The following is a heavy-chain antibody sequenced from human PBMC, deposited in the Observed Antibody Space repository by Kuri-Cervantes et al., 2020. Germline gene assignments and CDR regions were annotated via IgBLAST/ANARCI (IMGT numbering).Heavy chain of an antibody. CDR1: GFTFSSYA. CDR3: AKDGGIVVAKYYFDY. CDR2: VSYDGANT. V-gene: IGHV3-30-3*01. Sequence: GGSLRLSCAASGFTFSSYAMSWVRQAPGEGLEWVAVVSYDGANTYYAGSVKGRFTISRDNSKNTLYLQMNSLRAEDTAVYYCAKDGGIVVAKYYFDYWGQGTLVTVSS. J-gene: IGHJ4*02. D-gene: IGHD3-22*01.